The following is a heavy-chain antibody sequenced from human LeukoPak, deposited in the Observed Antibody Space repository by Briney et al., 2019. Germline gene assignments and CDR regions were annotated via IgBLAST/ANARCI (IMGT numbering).Heavy chain of an antibody. CDR2: IYYSGST. CDR3: AMRDIGVDDIVVVPAAMGQFDY. Sequence: PSETLSLTCTVSGGSISSSSYYWGWIRQPPGKGLEWIGSIYYSGSTYYNPSLKSRVTISVDTSKNQFSLKLSSVTAADTAVYYCAMRDIGVDDIVVVPAAMGQFDYWGQGTLVTVSS. D-gene: IGHD2-2*01. V-gene: IGHV4-39*01. J-gene: IGHJ4*02. CDR1: GGSISSSSYY.